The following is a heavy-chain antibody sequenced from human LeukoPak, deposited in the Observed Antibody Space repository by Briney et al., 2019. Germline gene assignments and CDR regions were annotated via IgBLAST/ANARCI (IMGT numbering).Heavy chain of an antibody. CDR3: ARNVLLWFGDTPPGWFDP. D-gene: IGHD3-10*01. Sequence: PGGSLRLSCAASGFTVSSNYMSWVRQAPGKGLEWVSVIYSGGSTYYADSVKGRFTISRDNSKNTLYLQMNSLRAEDTAVYYCARNVLLWFGDTPPGWFDPWGQGTLVTVSS. CDR2: IYSGGST. J-gene: IGHJ5*02. CDR1: GFTVSSNY. V-gene: IGHV3-53*01.